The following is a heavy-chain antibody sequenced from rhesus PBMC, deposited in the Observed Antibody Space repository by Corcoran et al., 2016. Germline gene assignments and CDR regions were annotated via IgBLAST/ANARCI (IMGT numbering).Heavy chain of an antibody. CDR1: GGSISSSY. CDR2: IYGSGSST. V-gene: IGHV4-169*02. Sequence: QVQLQESGPGVVKPSETLSVTCAVSGGSISSSYWSWIRQAPGKGLEWIGYIYGSGSSTNYNPSLTSRVTLSVDTAKNQLSLKLSSVTTADTAVYYCARDVAAAGTGSPYWGQGVLVTVSS. J-gene: IGHJ4*01. D-gene: IGHD6-25*01. CDR3: ARDVAAAGTGSPY.